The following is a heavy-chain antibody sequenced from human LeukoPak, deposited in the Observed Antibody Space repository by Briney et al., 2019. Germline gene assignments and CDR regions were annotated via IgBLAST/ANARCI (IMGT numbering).Heavy chain of an antibody. Sequence: GESLKISCKGSGYSFTSYWIGWVRQMPGKGLEWMGIIYPGDSDTRYSPSFQGQVTISADKSISTAYLRWSSLKASDTAMYYCARGMTTVTAYYYGMDVWGQGTTVTVSS. CDR1: GYSFTSYW. J-gene: IGHJ6*02. V-gene: IGHV5-51*01. CDR3: ARGMTTVTAYYYGMDV. D-gene: IGHD4-17*01. CDR2: IYPGDSDT.